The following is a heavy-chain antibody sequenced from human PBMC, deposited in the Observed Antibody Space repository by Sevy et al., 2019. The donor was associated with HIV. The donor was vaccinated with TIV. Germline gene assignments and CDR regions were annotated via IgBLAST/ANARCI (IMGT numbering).Heavy chain of an antibody. V-gene: IGHV4-59*01. CDR1: GGSISSYY. D-gene: IGHD6-13*01. CDR2: IYYSGST. J-gene: IGHJ4*02. CDR3: ARERQLVLDY. Sequence: SETLSLTCTVSGGSISSYYWSWIRQPPGKGLEWIGYIYYSGSTNYNPSLKSRVTISVDTSKNQFSLRLSSVTAADTAAYYCARERQLVLDYWGQGTLVTVSS.